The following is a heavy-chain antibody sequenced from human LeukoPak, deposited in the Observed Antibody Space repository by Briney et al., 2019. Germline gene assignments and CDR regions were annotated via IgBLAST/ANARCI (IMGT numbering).Heavy chain of an antibody. J-gene: IGHJ6*03. Sequence: SETLSLTYTVSGGSISSYYWSWIRQPAGKGLEWTGRIYTSGSTNYNPSLKSRVTMSVDTSKNQFSLKLSSVTAADTAVYYCARERHLGYYYYYYMDVWGKGTTVTVSS. V-gene: IGHV4-4*07. CDR3: ARERHLGYYYYYYMDV. CDR1: GGSISSYY. CDR2: IYTSGST.